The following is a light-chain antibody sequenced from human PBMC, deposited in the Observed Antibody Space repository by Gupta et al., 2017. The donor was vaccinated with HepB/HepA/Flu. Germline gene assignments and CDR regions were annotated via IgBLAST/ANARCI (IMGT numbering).Light chain of an antibody. Sequence: IQSPQSPSSVSASVGDRVTISCRASQAISTWLVWYQQKPGKAPKLLIYTASTLQSGVPSRFSGSGSGTDFTLTISSLQPEDFATYYCQQANLFPLTFGGGTKVEIK. V-gene: IGKV1-12*01. CDR3: QQANLFPLT. J-gene: IGKJ4*01. CDR2: TAS. CDR1: QAISTW.